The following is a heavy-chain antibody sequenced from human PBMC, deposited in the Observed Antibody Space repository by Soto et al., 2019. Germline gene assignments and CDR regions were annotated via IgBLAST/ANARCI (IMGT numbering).Heavy chain of an antibody. V-gene: IGHV3-7*01. CDR3: ARDMLVTGTTYPGFDY. CDR1: GFTFSSYW. Sequence: PGGSLRLSCAASGFTFSSYWMSWVRQAPGKGLEWVANIKQDGSEKYYVDSVKGRFTISRDNAKNSLYLRMNSLRAEDTAVYYCARDMLVTGTTYPGFDYWGQGTLVTVSS. CDR2: IKQDGSEK. D-gene: IGHD1-20*01. J-gene: IGHJ4*02.